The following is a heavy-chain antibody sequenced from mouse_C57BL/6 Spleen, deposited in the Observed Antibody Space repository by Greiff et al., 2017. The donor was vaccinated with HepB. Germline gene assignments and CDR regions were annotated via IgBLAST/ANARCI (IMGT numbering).Heavy chain of an antibody. J-gene: IGHJ4*01. D-gene: IGHD2-1*01. CDR3: ASGGNPYAMDY. V-gene: IGHV5-17*01. CDR2: ISSGSSTI. CDR1: GFTFSDYG. Sequence: EVMLVESGGGLVKPGGSLKLSCAASGFTFSDYGMHWVRQAPEKGLEWVAYISSGSSTIYYADTVKGRFTISRDNAKNTLFLQMTSLRSEDTAMYYCASGGNPYAMDYWGQGTSVTVSS.